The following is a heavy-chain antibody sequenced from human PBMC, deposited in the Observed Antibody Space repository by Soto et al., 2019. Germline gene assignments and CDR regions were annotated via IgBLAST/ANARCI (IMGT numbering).Heavy chain of an antibody. Sequence: SETLSLTCTVSGGSISSSIYYWGWIRQPPGKGLEWIGSIYYSGSTYYNPSLKSRVTISVDTSKNQFSLKLSSVTAADTAVYYCARSGYDFWSGYYRFNWFDPWGQGTLVTVSS. CDR3: ARSGYDFWSGYYRFNWFDP. CDR1: GGSISSSIYY. CDR2: IYYSGST. J-gene: IGHJ5*02. V-gene: IGHV4-39*01. D-gene: IGHD3-3*01.